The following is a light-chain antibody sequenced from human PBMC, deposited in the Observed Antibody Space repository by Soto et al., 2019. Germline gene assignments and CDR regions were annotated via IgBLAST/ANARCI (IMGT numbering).Light chain of an antibody. J-gene: IGKJ4*01. CDR1: QSLLHRDGKTY. CDR2: EVS. V-gene: IGKV2D-29*01. Sequence: DVVMTETPLSLSVTPGQPGSRSCRSSQSLLHRDGKTYLYWYMQKPGQPPQVXIYEVSNRFSGVPDRFSASGSGTDFTLQISRVQAEDVAVYYCMQDVELPFTFGGGTKVDIK. CDR3: MQDVELPFT.